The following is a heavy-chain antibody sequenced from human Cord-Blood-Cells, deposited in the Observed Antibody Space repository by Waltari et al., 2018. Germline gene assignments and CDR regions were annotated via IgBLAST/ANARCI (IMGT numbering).Heavy chain of an antibody. CDR3: ARHFKPYYYGSGSYYFDY. CDR2: IYPGDADT. D-gene: IGHD3-10*01. Sequence: EVQLVQSGAEVKKPGESLKISCKGSGYIFPSSCIGWVPQMPGKGLEWLGIIYPGDADTRYSPSFQGQVTISADKSISTAYLQWSSLKASDTAMYYCARHFKPYYYGSGSYYFDYWGQGTLVTVSS. CDR1: GYIFPSSC. J-gene: IGHJ4*02. V-gene: IGHV5-51*01.